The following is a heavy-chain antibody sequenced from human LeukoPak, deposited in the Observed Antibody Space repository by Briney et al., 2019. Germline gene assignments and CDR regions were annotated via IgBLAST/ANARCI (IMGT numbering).Heavy chain of an antibody. J-gene: IGHJ6*02. Sequence: GGSLRLSCAASGFTFSNAWMNWVRQAPGKGLEWVGRIKSKTDGGTTDYAAPVKDRFTISRDDSKNTLYLQMNSLKTEDTAVYYCTTGLTVTTTYYYYYGMDVWGQGTTVTVSS. CDR3: TTGLTVTTTYYYYYGMDV. CDR2: IKSKTDGGTT. D-gene: IGHD4-17*01. V-gene: IGHV3-15*07. CDR1: GFTFSNAW.